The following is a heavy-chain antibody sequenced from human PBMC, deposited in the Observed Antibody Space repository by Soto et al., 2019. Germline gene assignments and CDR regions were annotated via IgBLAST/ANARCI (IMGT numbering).Heavy chain of an antibody. CDR2: IHSDVTT. D-gene: IGHD5-12*01. CDR3: ARELSGSWYNWFDP. V-gene: IGHV3-53*01. CDR1: GFSVSSNS. Sequence: GSLRLSCAASGFSVSSNSMSWVRQAPGKGLEWVSVIHSDVTTYYADSVKGRFIISRDNSKDTLYLQMNRLRAEDTAVYYCARELSGSWYNWFDPWGQGTLVTVSS. J-gene: IGHJ5*02.